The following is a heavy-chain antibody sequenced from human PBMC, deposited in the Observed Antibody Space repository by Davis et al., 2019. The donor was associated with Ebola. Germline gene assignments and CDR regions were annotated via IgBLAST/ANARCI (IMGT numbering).Heavy chain of an antibody. Sequence: LSLTCAASGFTFSGPAMHWVRQASGKGLEWVGRIRSKANSYATAYAASVKGRFTISRDDSKNTAYLQMNSLKTEDTAVYYCTSGYSSSHQGFNDYWGQGTLVTVSS. CDR3: TSGYSSSHQGFNDY. CDR1: GFTFSGPA. V-gene: IGHV3-73*01. J-gene: IGHJ4*02. CDR2: IRSKANSYAT. D-gene: IGHD6-13*01.